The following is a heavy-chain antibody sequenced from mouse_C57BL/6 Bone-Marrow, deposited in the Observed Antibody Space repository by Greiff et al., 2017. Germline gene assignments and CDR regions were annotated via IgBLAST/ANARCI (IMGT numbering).Heavy chain of an antibody. CDR2: FYPGSGSI. CDR3: ARHVPYYDYDEYYFDY. J-gene: IGHJ2*01. Sequence: VQLQQSGAELVKPGASVKLSCEASGYTFTEYTIHWVKQRSGQGLEWIGWFYPGSGSIKYNEKFKDKATLTADKSSSTVYMELSRLTSEDSAVYFCARHVPYYDYDEYYFDYWGQGTTLTVSS. D-gene: IGHD2-4*01. CDR1: GYTFTEYT. V-gene: IGHV1-62-2*01.